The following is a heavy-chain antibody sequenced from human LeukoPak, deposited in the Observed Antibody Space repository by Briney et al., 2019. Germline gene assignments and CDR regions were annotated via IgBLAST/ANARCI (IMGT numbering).Heavy chain of an antibody. CDR2: ISYDGSNK. V-gene: IGHV3-30*18. CDR1: GFTFSSYG. D-gene: IGHD5-18*01. Sequence: PGGSLRLSCAASGFTFSSYGMHWVRQAPGKGLQWVAVISYDGSNKYYADSVNGRFTISRDNSKNTLYLQMNSLRAEDTAVYYCAKGYSYGYFRDAGALFDYWGQGTLVTVSS. CDR3: AKGYSYGYFRDAGALFDY. J-gene: IGHJ4*02.